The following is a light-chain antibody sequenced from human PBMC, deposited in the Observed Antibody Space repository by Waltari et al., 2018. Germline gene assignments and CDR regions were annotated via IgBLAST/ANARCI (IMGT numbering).Light chain of an antibody. Sequence: QSVLTQPPSATGSPGQSVTISCTGTNSDVGAYNYVSWYQQHPGQVPKLLIYEVTNRPSGGPDRFSGSKSGNTASLTVSWLQADDEADYSCSSYAHNIHFVFGTGTKVTVL. CDR2: EVT. CDR3: SSYAHNIHFV. CDR1: NSDVGAYNY. J-gene: IGLJ1*01. V-gene: IGLV2-8*01.